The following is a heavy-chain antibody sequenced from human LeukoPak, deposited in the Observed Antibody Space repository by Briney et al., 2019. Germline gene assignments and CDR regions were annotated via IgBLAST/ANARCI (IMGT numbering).Heavy chain of an antibody. V-gene: IGHV3-23*01. J-gene: IGHJ3*02. Sequence: GGSLRLSCAASGFTFSSYAMSWVRQAPGKGLEWVSAISGRGGSTYYADSVKGRFTISRDNSKNTLYLQMNSLRAEDTAVYYCAKDRYGSRSGTILGAFDIWGQGTMVTVSS. CDR2: ISGRGGST. CDR3: AKDRYGSRSGTILGAFDI. CDR1: GFTFSSYA. D-gene: IGHD3-10*01.